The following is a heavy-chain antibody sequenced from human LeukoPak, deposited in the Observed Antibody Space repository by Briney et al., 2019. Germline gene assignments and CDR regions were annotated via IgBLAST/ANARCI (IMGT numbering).Heavy chain of an antibody. J-gene: IGHJ5*02. CDR3: ACLVGAFA. CDR2: IQYNGNNK. Sequence: PGGSLRLSCAASGFTFNISGMHWVRQVPGKGLEWVTFIQYNGNNKYYTESVKGRFTISRDNSKNTLYLQMNSLRAEDTAVYYCACLVGAFAWGQGTLVTVSS. CDR1: GFTFNISG. V-gene: IGHV3-30*02. D-gene: IGHD1-26*01.